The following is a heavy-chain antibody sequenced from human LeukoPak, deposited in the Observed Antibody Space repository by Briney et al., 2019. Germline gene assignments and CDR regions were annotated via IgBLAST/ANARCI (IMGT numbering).Heavy chain of an antibody. CDR3: ARLVAVAAYDY. J-gene: IGHJ4*02. CDR2: ISSSSSYI. V-gene: IGHV3-21*01. CDR1: GFTFSSYS. D-gene: IGHD6-19*01. Sequence: GGSLRLSCAASGFTFSSYSMNWVRQAPGKGLEWVSSISSSSSYIYYADSVKGRFTISRDNAKNSLYPQMNSLRAEDTAVYYCARLVAVAAYDYWGQGTLVTVSS.